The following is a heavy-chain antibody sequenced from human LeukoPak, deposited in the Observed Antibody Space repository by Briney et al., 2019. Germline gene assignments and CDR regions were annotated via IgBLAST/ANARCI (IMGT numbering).Heavy chain of an antibody. V-gene: IGHV1-8*03. D-gene: IGHD2-15*01. CDR2: MNPNSGNT. J-gene: IGHJ4*02. Sequence: ASVKVSCKASGYTFTSYDINWVRQATGQGLERMGWMNPNSGNTGYAQKFQGRVTITRNTSISTAYMELSSLRSEDTAVYYCARGNRVVVAATKYYFDYWGQGTLVTVSS. CDR1: GYTFTSYD. CDR3: ARGNRVVVAATKYYFDY.